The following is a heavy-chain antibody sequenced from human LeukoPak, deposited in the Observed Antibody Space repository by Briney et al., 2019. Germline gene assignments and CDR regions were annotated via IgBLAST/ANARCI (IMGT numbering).Heavy chain of an antibody. Sequence: PGGSLRLSCAGSGFTFSSFAMTWVRQAPGKGLEWVALISGVGDAIHYADSVRGRFIISRDNSKNTLFLQMNGLRADDSAIYYCAKGAAAGLVDWFDPWGQGTLVTVSS. CDR3: AKGAAAGLVDWFDP. CDR2: ISGVGDAI. CDR1: GFTFSSFA. V-gene: IGHV3-23*01. J-gene: IGHJ5*02. D-gene: IGHD6-13*01.